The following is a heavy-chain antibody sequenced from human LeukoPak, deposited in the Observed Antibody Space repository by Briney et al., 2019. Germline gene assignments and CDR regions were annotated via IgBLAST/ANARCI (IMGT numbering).Heavy chain of an antibody. Sequence: ASVKVSCKASGGTFSSYGISWVRQAPGQGLEWMGGIIPIFGTANYAQKFQGRVTITADESTSTAYMELSSLRSEDTAVYYCARVRSPDYAYGMDVWGQGTTVTVSS. CDR3: ARVRSPDYAYGMDV. CDR2: IIPIFGTA. J-gene: IGHJ6*02. V-gene: IGHV1-69*13. CDR1: GGTFSSYG.